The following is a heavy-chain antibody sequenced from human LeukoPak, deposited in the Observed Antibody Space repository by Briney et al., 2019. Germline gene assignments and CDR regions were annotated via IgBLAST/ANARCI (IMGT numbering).Heavy chain of an antibody. CDR2: MNPNSGNT. Sequence: ASVKVSCKASGYTFTSYDINWVRQATGQGLEWMGWMNPNSGNTGYAQKFQGRVTMTRNTSISTAYMELSSLRSEDTAVYYCARGPSSGWYGRQNAFDIWGQGTMVTVSS. CDR1: GYTFTSYD. D-gene: IGHD6-19*01. V-gene: IGHV1-8*01. J-gene: IGHJ3*02. CDR3: ARGPSSGWYGRQNAFDI.